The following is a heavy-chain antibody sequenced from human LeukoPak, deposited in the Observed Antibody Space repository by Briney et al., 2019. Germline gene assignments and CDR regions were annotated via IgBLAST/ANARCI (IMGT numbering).Heavy chain of an antibody. CDR2: IYHSQTT. D-gene: IGHD2-15*01. V-gene: IGHV4-30-2*01. Sequence: SQTLSLTCAVSGGSITSGGYSWSWIRQPPGKGLEWIGYIYHSQTTYYNPSLKSRATITVDRSKHQFSLKLRCVTAADTAVYYCARVSSGYCSGGSCSHWFDPWGQGTLVTVSS. J-gene: IGHJ5*02. CDR1: GGSITSGGYS. CDR3: ARVSSGYCSGGSCSHWFDP.